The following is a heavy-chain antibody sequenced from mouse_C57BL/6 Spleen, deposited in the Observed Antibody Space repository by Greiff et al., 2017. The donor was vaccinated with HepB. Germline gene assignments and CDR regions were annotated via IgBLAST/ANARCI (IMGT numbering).Heavy chain of an antibody. CDR3: TRSVITTVVGGY. V-gene: IGHV1-15*01. D-gene: IGHD1-1*01. J-gene: IGHJ2*01. CDR2: IDPETGGT. CDR1: GYTFTDYE. Sequence: QVQLKESGAELVRPGASVTLSCKASGYTFTDYEMHWVKQTPVHGLEWIGAIDPETGGTAYNQKFKGKAILTADKSSSTAYMELRSLTSEDSAVYYCTRSVITTVVGGYWGQGTTLTVSS.